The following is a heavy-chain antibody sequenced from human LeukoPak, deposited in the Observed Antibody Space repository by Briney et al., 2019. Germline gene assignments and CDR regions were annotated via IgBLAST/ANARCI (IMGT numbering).Heavy chain of an antibody. CDR3: GKEGGA. J-gene: IGHJ5*02. CDR1: GFRFSDFT. CDR2: IGGRGGST. V-gene: IGHV3-23*01. D-gene: IGHD3-16*01. Sequence: PGGSLRLSCAASGFRFSDFTMTWVRQAPGKGPEWVSAIGGRGGSTYHADSLGGRFTISRDNSKDMVYLQMNSLKVEDTATYYCGKEGGAWGQGTKVTVSS.